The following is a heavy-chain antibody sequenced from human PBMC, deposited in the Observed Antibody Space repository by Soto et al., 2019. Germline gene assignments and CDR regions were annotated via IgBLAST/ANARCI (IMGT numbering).Heavy chain of an antibody. Sequence: SETLSLTCTVSGGSISSNYWSWFRQSPGKGLEWIGFIFYGGSTYYNPSLQSRVAMSVDRSRNQFSLKLNSVTAADTAVYYCARVRREYDNSGPVDYWGQGTLVTVSS. CDR3: ARVRREYDNSGPVDY. CDR1: GGSISSNY. V-gene: IGHV4-59*12. D-gene: IGHD3-22*01. CDR2: IFYGGST. J-gene: IGHJ4*02.